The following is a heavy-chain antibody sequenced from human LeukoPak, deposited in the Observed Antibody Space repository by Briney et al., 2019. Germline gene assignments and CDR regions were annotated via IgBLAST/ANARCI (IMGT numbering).Heavy chain of an antibody. CDR2: IYTSGST. V-gene: IGHV4-4*07. CDR1: GGSISSYY. J-gene: IGHJ3*02. CDR3: ARVNMIVVVTDAFDI. Sequence: PSETLSLTCTVSGGSISSYYWSWIRQPAGKGLEWIGRIYTSGSTNYNPSLKSRVTMSVDTSKNQFSLKLSSVTAADTAVYYCARVNMIVVVTDAFDIWGQGTMVTVSS. D-gene: IGHD3-22*01.